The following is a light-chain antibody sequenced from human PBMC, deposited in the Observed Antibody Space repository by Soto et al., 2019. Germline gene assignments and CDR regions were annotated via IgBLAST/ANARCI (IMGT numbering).Light chain of an antibody. Sequence: DIQMTQSPSTLSASVGDRVTITCRASQSISRWLAWYRQKPGKAPKVLIYDVSSLESGVPSRFRGSGSGTEFTLTISSLQPDDFATYYCQQSNSYPWTFGQGTKVEIK. CDR3: QQSNSYPWT. V-gene: IGKV1-5*01. CDR1: QSISRW. J-gene: IGKJ1*01. CDR2: DVS.